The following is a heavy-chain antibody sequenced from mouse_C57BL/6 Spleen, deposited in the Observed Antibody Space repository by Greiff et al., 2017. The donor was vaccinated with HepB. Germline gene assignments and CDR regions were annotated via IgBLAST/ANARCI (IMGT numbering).Heavy chain of an antibody. CDR2: IYPSDSET. Sequence: QVQLKQPGAELVRPGSSVKLSCKASGYTFTSYWMDWVKQRPGQGLEWIGNIYPSDSETHYNQKFKDKATLTVDKSSSTAYMQLSSLTSEDSAVYYCARDGLRYAMDYWGQGTSVTVSS. V-gene: IGHV1-61*01. CDR1: GYTFTSYW. J-gene: IGHJ4*01. D-gene: IGHD2-4*01. CDR3: ARDGLRYAMDY.